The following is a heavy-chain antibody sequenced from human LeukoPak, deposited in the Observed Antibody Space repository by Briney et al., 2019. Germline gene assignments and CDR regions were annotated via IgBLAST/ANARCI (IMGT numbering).Heavy chain of an antibody. CDR2: ISSSGSTI. CDR1: GFTFISYE. J-gene: IGHJ6*03. Sequence: GGSLRLSCSASGFTFISYEMNWVRQAPGKGLEWVSYISSSGSTIYYADSVKGRFTISRDNTKKSLYLQMNSLIAEDTAVYYCARDFSHYYYMDVWGKGTTVTISS. CDR3: ARDFSHYYYMDV. V-gene: IGHV3-48*03.